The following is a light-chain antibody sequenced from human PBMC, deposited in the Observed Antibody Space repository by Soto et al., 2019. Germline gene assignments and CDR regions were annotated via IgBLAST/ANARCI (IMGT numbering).Light chain of an antibody. V-gene: IGKV1-5*03. Sequence: DIQMTQSPSTLSASVEDGVTISCRASQYVRNWLAWYQQKPGKAPRLLISKASSLQDGVPSRFSGSGSGTQFTLNITSLQPDDVATYYCQQYNTFSRTFGQGTRVDIK. J-gene: IGKJ1*01. CDR2: KAS. CDR3: QQYNTFSRT. CDR1: QYVRNW.